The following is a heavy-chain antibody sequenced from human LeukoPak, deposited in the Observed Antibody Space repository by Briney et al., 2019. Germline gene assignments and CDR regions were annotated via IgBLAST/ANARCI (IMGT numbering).Heavy chain of an antibody. CDR1: GGTFSSYA. J-gene: IGHJ4*02. CDR3: ARVVGYCSSTSCYRPRFDY. V-gene: IGHV1-2*02. CDR2: IIPNSGGT. D-gene: IGHD2-2*02. Sequence: ASVKVSCKASGGTFSSYAIGWVRQAPGQGLEWMGRIIPNSGGTNYAQKFQGRVTMTRDTSISTAYMELSRLRSDDTAVYYCARVVGYCSSTSCYRPRFDYWGQGTLVTVSS.